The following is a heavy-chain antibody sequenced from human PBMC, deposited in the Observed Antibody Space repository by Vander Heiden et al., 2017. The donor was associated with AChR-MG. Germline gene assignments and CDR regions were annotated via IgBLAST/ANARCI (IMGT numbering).Heavy chain of an antibody. CDR1: GYSFTSYW. J-gene: IGHJ6*02. V-gene: IGHV5-51*01. D-gene: IGHD3-22*01. Sequence: EVQLVQSGAEVKKPGESLKISCKGSGYSFTSYWIGWVRQMPGKGLEWMGIIYPGDSDTRYSPSFQGQVTISADKSISTAYLQWSSLKASDTAMYYCARHSVVGEWGGYYYSDYYYGMDVWGQGTTVTVSS. CDR2: IYPGDSDT. CDR3: ARHSVVGEWGGYYYSDYYYGMDV.